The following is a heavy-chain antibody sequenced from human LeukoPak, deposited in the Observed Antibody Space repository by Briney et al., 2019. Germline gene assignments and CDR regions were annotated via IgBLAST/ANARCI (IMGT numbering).Heavy chain of an antibody. Sequence: PSQTLPLTCTVSGGSISSGGYYWSWIRQHPGKGLEWIGYIYYSGSTYYNPSLKSRVTISVDTSKNQFSLKLSSVTAADTAVYYCAGDPEYPYGMDVWGQGTTVTVSS. CDR2: IYYSGST. CDR3: AGDPEYPYGMDV. CDR1: GGSISSGGYY. V-gene: IGHV4-31*03. D-gene: IGHD6-6*01. J-gene: IGHJ6*02.